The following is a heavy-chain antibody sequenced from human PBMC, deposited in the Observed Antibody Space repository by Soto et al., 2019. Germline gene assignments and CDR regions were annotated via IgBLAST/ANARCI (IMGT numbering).Heavy chain of an antibody. J-gene: IGHJ4*02. CDR2: IIPIFGTA. Sequence: SVKVSCKASGGTFSSYAISWVRQAPGQGLEWMGGIIPIFGTANYAQKFQGRVTITADESTSTAYMELSSLRSEDTAVYYCARAPPRPLGGNHDWGQGTLVTVSS. D-gene: IGHD2-15*01. CDR3: ARAPPRPLGGNHD. CDR1: GGTFSSYA. V-gene: IGHV1-69*13.